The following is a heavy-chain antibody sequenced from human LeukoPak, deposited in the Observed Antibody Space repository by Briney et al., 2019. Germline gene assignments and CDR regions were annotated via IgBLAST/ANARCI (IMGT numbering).Heavy chain of an antibody. Sequence: GGSLRLSCAASGFTVSSTYMSWVRQAPGKGLEWVSLIYSGGSTYYADSVKGRFTISRDNSKNTLYLQMNSLRAEDTAVYYCAKARPTYYDFWSGYDGVDYWGQGTLVTVSS. D-gene: IGHD3-3*01. CDR3: AKARPTYYDFWSGYDGVDY. V-gene: IGHV3-66*01. CDR1: GFTVSSTY. CDR2: IYSGGST. J-gene: IGHJ4*02.